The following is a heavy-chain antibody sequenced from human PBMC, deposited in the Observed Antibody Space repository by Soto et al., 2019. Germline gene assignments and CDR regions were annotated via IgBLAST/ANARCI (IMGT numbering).Heavy chain of an antibody. J-gene: IGHJ6*02. CDR3: ARFLGRVYSSSSGYYYYGMDV. CDR2: INPNSGGT. Sequence: GASVKVSCKASGYTFTGYYMHWVRQAPGQGLEWMGWINPNSGGTNYAQKFKGWVTMTRDTSISTAYMELSRLRSDDTAVYYCARFLGRVYSSSSGYYYYGMDVWGQGTTVTVS. CDR1: GYTFTGYY. D-gene: IGHD6-6*01. V-gene: IGHV1-2*04.